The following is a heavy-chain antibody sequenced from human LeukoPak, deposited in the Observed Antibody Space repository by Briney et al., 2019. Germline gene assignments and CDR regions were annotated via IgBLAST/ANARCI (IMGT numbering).Heavy chain of an antibody. V-gene: IGHV1-2*02. CDR1: GYISTDYF. Sequence: ASVKVSCKASGYISTDYFLRWVRQAPGQGLEWMGWINPNDGGTNYAQKFQGRVTMTRDTSINTAYMELSRLRSDDTAVYYCARDDYGDLQYFEDWGQGTLVTVSS. J-gene: IGHJ4*02. D-gene: IGHD4-17*01. CDR2: INPNDGGT. CDR3: ARDDYGDLQYFED.